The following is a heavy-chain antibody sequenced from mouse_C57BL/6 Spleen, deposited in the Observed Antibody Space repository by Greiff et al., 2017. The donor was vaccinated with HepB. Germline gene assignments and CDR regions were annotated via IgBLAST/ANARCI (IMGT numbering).Heavy chain of an antibody. J-gene: IGHJ4*01. Sequence: QVQLKQPGTELVKPGASVKLSCKASGYTFTSYWMHWVKQRPGQGLEWIGNINPSNGGTNYNEKFKSKATLTVDKSSSTAYMQLSSLTSEDSAVYYCARWPLYGKDAMDYWGQGTSVTVSS. CDR3: ARWPLYGKDAMDY. V-gene: IGHV1-53*01. CDR2: INPSNGGT. CDR1: GYTFTSYW. D-gene: IGHD2-1*01.